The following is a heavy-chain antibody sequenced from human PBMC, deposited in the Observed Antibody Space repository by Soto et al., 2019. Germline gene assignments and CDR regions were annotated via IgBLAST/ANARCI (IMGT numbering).Heavy chain of an antibody. D-gene: IGHD4-4*01. CDR1: GFTFSSYG. CDR2: ISYDGSNK. V-gene: IGHV3-30*18. J-gene: IGHJ6*03. Sequence: QVQLVESGGGVVQPGRSLRLSCAASGFTFSSYGMHWVRQAPGEGLEWVAVISYDGSNKYYADSVKGRFTISRDNSKNTLYLQMNSLRAEDTAVYYCAKTVTSYYYYYMDVWGKGTTVTVSS. CDR3: AKTVTSYYYYYMDV.